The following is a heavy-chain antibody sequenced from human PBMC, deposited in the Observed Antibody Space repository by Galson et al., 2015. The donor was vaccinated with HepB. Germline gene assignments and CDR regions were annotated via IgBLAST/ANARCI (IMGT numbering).Heavy chain of an antibody. V-gene: IGHV1-8*01. CDR1: GYTFTSYD. CDR2: MNPNSGNT. Sequence: SVKVSCKASGYTFTSYDINWVRQATGQGLEWMGWMNPNSGNTGYAQKFQGRVTMTRNTSISTAYMELSSLRSEDTAVYYCARGHGGYCSGGSCYSNDYWGQGTLVTVSS. CDR3: ARGHGGYCSGGSCYSNDY. D-gene: IGHD2-15*01. J-gene: IGHJ4*02.